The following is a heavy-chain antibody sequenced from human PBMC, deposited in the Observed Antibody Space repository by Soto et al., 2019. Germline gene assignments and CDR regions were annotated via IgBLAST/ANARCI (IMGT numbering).Heavy chain of an antibody. Sequence: QVTLKESGPVLVKPTETLTLTCTVSGCSLSNARMGVSWIRQPPGKALEWLAHIFSNDEKSYSTSLKSRLTISKDTSKSQVVLTMTNMDPVDTATYYCARRHSSGWYYFDYWGQGTLVTVSS. CDR1: GCSLSNARMG. V-gene: IGHV2-26*01. D-gene: IGHD6-19*01. J-gene: IGHJ4*02. CDR2: IFSNDEK. CDR3: ARRHSSGWYYFDY.